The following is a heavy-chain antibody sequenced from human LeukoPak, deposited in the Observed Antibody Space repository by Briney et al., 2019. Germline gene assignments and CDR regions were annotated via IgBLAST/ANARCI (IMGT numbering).Heavy chain of an antibody. Sequence: SETVSLTCTVSGAFITRDTYYWAWVRQSPGKGLEWIGSIWLDGNDYYNPSVRSRVAMSVGPSKSQFSPKGHSVRRAGRGFLFCVRDPRGRYEDWHDARGQPTLLT. CDR3: VRDPRGRYEDWHDA. D-gene: IGHD1-26*01. CDR1: GAFITRDTYY. CDR2: IWLDGND. V-gene: IGHV4-39*07. J-gene: IGHJ4*02.